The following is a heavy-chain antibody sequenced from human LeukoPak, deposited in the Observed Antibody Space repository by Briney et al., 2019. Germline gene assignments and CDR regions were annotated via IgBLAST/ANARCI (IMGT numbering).Heavy chain of an antibody. CDR3: ARDLYDFWSGYQVDYYYGMDV. V-gene: IGHV3-21*01. D-gene: IGHD3-3*01. CDR1: GFTFSSYS. CDR2: ISSSSSYI. J-gene: IGHJ6*02. Sequence: PGWSLRLSCAASGFTFSSYSMNWVRQAPGKGLEWVSSISSSSSYIYYADSVKGRFTISRDNAKNSLYLQMNSLRAEDTAVYYCARDLYDFWSGYQVDYYYGMDVWGQGTTVTVSS.